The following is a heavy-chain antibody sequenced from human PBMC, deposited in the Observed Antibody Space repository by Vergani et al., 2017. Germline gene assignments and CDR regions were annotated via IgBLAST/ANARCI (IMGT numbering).Heavy chain of an antibody. J-gene: IGHJ3*02. CDR2: IWYDGSNK. D-gene: IGHD3-10*01. CDR1: GFTFSSYG. V-gene: IGHV3-33*06. Sequence: QVQLVESGGGVVQPGRSLRLSCAASGFTFSSYGMHWVRQAPGKGLEWVAVIWYDGSNKYYADSVKGRFTISRDTSKNTLYLQMNSLRAEDTAVYYCAKDGGLLWFGESYDAFDIWGQGTMVTVSS. CDR3: AKDGGLLWFGESYDAFDI.